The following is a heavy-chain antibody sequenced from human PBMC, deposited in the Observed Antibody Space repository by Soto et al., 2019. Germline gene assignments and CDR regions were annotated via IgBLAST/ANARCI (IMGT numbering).Heavy chain of an antibody. V-gene: IGHV1-69*01. J-gene: IGHJ4*02. CDR1: GGTFSSYA. D-gene: IGHD6-19*01. CDR3: ARAVPGIAVAGYFDY. CDR2: IIPIFGTA. Sequence: QVQLVQSGAEVKKPGSSVKVSCTASGGTFSSYAISWVRQAPGQGLEWMGGIIPIFGTANYAQKFQGRVTITADESTSTAYMELSSLRYEDTAVYYCARAVPGIAVAGYFDYWGQGTLVTVSS.